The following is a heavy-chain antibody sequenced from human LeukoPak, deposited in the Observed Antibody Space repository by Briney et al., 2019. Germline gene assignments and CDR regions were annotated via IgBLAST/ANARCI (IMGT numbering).Heavy chain of an antibody. Sequence: GGSLRLSCAASGFTFSSYDMHWVRQATGKGLEWVSAIGTAGDTYYPGSVKGRFTISRENAKNSLYLQMNSLRAGDTAVYYCARTKYYLSLSGYYYGMDVWGQGTTVTVSS. V-gene: IGHV3-13*01. CDR2: IGTAGDT. D-gene: IGHD3-10*01. J-gene: IGHJ6*02. CDR1: GFTFSSYD. CDR3: ARTKYYLSLSGYYYGMDV.